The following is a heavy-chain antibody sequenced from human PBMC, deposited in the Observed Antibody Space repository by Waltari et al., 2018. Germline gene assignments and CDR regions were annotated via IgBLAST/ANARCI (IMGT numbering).Heavy chain of an antibody. D-gene: IGHD6-6*01. CDR3: ARSPFWTIAARPADY. Sequence: QVQLQQWGAGLLKPSETLSLTCAVYGGSLSNYYWSWIRQPPGKGLEWIGEVNHSGSTNYNPSLKSRVTISGDTSKNQFSLRMTSVTAADTAIYYWARSPFWTIAARPADYWGQGTLVTVSS. CDR2: VNHSGST. CDR1: GGSLSNYY. J-gene: IGHJ4*02. V-gene: IGHV4-34*01.